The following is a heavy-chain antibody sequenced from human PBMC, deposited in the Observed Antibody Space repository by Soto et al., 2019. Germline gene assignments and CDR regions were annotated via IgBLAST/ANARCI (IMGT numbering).Heavy chain of an antibody. J-gene: IGHJ4*02. CDR1: GGSIGSSSYY. Sequence: SETLSLTCTVSGGSIGSSSYYWGWIRQPPGKGLEWIGSIYYSGSTYYNPSLKSRVTISVDTSKNQFSLKLSSVTAADTAVYYCARRLTYCSSTSCQTYFDYWGQGTLVTVSS. V-gene: IGHV4-39*01. CDR2: IYYSGST. D-gene: IGHD2-2*01. CDR3: ARRLTYCSSTSCQTYFDY.